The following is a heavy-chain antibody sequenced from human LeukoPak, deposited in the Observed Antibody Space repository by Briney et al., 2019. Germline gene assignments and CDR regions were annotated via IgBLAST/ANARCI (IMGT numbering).Heavy chain of an antibody. D-gene: IGHD5-18*01. CDR2: ISYDGSNK. Sequence: GGSLRLSCAASGFTFSSYGMHWVRQAPGKGLEWVAVISYDGSNKYNADSVKGRFTISRDNSKNTLYLQMNSLRAEDTAVYYCAKAHSYDFDYWGQGTLVTVSS. J-gene: IGHJ4*02. CDR3: AKAHSYDFDY. CDR1: GFTFSSYG. V-gene: IGHV3-30*18.